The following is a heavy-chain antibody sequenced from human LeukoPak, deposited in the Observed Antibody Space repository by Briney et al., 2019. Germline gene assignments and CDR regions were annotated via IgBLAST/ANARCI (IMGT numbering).Heavy chain of an antibody. V-gene: IGHV3-23*01. J-gene: IGHJ6*04. CDR2: ISNDGGGI. D-gene: IGHD3-3*01. Sequence: QSGGSLRLSCAASGFTFNNYGLIWVRQAPGKGLEWVAAISNDGGGIMYAAFVEGRFTISRDNSKNTLFLQMNSLRAEDTAVYYCASTIFGVVIGLMDVWGKGTTVTVSS. CDR3: ASTIFGVVIGLMDV. CDR1: GFTFNNYG.